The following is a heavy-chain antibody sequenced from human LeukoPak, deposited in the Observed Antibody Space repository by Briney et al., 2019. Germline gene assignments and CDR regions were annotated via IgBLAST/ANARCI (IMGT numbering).Heavy chain of an antibody. Sequence: PETLSLTCTVSGGSISSFYWSWFYWSWIRQPPGKGLEWIGYIYYTGSTNYNPSLKSRVTISVDTSKNQFSLKLSSVTAADTAVYYCARDRGDGYDFWDYWGQGTLVTVSS. J-gene: IGHJ4*02. CDR3: ARDRGDGYDFWDY. D-gene: IGHD3-3*01. CDR2: IYYTGST. CDR1: GGSISS. V-gene: IGHV4-61*08.